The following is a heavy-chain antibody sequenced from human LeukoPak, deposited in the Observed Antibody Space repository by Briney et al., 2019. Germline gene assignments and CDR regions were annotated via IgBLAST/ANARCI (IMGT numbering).Heavy chain of an antibody. CDR3: AKGKVKDYYYGLDV. Sequence: GGSLRLSCAASGFTFSSYGMHWVRQAPGKGLEWVAIISYDGSNKYYADSVKGRFTISRDNSKNTVYLQMNSLRVEDTAVYYCAKGKVKDYYYGLDVWGQGTTVTVSS. CDR2: ISYDGSNK. J-gene: IGHJ6*02. V-gene: IGHV3-30*18. CDR1: GFTFSSYG. D-gene: IGHD4-23*01.